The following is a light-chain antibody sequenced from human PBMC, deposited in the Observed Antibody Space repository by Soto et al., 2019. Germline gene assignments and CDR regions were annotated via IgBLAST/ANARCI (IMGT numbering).Light chain of an antibody. J-gene: IGKJ1*01. CDR2: KAS. CDR3: QHYNSYSEA. Sequence: DIQMTQSPSTLSGSVGARLTITCRASQTISSWLAWYQQKPGKAPKLLIYKASTLKSGVTSRFSGSGSGTEFTLTISSLQPGDFATYYCQHYNSYSEAFGQGTQVDIK. CDR1: QTISSW. V-gene: IGKV1-5*03.